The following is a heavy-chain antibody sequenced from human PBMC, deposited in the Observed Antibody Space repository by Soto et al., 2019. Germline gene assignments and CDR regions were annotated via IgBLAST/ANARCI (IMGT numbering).Heavy chain of an antibody. J-gene: IGHJ4*02. D-gene: IGHD6-19*01. Sequence: SETLSLTCAVYGGSFSGYYWSWIRQPPGKGLEWIGEINHSGSTNYNPSLKSRVTISVDTSKNQFSLKLSSVTAADTAVYYCARGRLAVGYWGQGTLVTVSS. CDR3: ARGRLAVGY. V-gene: IGHV4-34*01. CDR1: GGSFSGYY. CDR2: INHSGST.